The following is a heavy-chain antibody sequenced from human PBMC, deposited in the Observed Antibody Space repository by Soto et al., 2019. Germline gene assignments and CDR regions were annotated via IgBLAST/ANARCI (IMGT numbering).Heavy chain of an antibody. CDR3: ARVNNGDYRSVVYYFDY. V-gene: IGHV4-59*01. D-gene: IGHD4-17*01. CDR2: IYYSGST. Sequence: SETLCLTCTVSGGSISSYYWSWIRQPPGKGLEWIGYIYYSGSTNYNPSLKSRVTISVDTSKNQFSLKLSSVTAADTAVYYCARVNNGDYRSVVYYFDYWGQGTLVTVSS. J-gene: IGHJ4*02. CDR1: GGSISSYY.